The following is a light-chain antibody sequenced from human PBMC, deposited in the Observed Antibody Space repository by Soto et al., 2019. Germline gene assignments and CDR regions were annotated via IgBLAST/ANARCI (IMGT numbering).Light chain of an antibody. CDR2: EVS. Sequence: QSVLTQPASVSGSPGQSITISCTGTGSDVGGYNYVSWYQQHPGKAPKLMIYEVSNRPSGVSNRLSGSKSGNTASLTISGLQAEDEADYYCNSYTSSSTPYVFGTGTKVTVL. J-gene: IGLJ1*01. CDR1: GSDVGGYNY. CDR3: NSYTSSSTPYV. V-gene: IGLV2-14*01.